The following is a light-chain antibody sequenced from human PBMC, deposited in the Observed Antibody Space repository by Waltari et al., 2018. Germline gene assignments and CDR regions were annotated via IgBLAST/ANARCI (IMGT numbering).Light chain of an antibody. CDR1: QSISKY. Sequence: IVLTQSPGPLSLSSGERATLSCRTSQSISKYLAWYQQKPGQAPRLLIYHASSRATGIPDRFSGSGSGTDFSLTISRLEPEDFAVYYCQHYVTLPVTFGQGTKVEIK. CDR2: HAS. J-gene: IGKJ1*01. CDR3: QHYVTLPVT. V-gene: IGKV3-20*01.